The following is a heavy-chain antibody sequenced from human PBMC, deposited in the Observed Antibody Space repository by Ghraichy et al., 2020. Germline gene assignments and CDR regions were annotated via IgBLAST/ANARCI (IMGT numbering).Heavy chain of an antibody. D-gene: IGHD1-7*01. CDR3: ARDVSGGNYHPQDV. CDR2: LNSGNAYK. J-gene: IGHJ6*02. CDR1: GFTFSSYS. Sequence: GGSLRLSCAASGFTFSSYSLNWVRQAPGKGLEWVSSLNSGNAYKYYADSVKGRFTISGDNAENSLYLQMNSLRAEDTAVYYCARDVSGGNYHPQDVWGQGTTVTVSS. V-gene: IGHV3-21*01.